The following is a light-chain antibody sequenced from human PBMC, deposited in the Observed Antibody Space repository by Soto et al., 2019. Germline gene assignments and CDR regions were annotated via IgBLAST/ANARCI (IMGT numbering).Light chain of an antibody. CDR1: QGIAPY. J-gene: IGKJ4*01. CDR3: QKYNSAPLT. V-gene: IGKV1-27*01. Sequence: DVQMTQSPSSLSASVGDRVTITCRASQGIAPYLAWFQQKPGKVPRLLIYATSTLQSVVPSRFSGSGSGTDFTLTISSRQHEDVATYYCQKYNSAPLTFGGGTKVEIK. CDR2: ATS.